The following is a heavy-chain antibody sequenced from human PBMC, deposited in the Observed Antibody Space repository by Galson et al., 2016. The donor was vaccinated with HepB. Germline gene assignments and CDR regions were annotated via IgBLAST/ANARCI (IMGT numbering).Heavy chain of an antibody. Sequence: SLRLSCAASGFTFNNYPMHWVRQAPGKGLEWVGVTSHDENQKYYVDSVKGRFTISRDNSKNTLYLEMNSLRPEDTAMYYCARDEFGSIDYWGQGTLVTVSS. J-gene: IGHJ4*02. CDR3: ARDEFGSIDY. CDR2: TSHDENQK. V-gene: IGHV3-30*04. CDR1: GFTFNNYP. D-gene: IGHD3-10*01.